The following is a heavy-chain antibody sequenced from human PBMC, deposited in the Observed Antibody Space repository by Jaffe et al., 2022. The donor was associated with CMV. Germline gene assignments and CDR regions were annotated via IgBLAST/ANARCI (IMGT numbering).Heavy chain of an antibody. CDR3: ARYWNYRNLYFDY. D-gene: IGHD1-7*01. Sequence: QLQLQESGPGLVKPSETLSLTCTVSGGSIFSDNYYWGWIRQPPGKGLEWIGGIYYGGNTYYNPSLKSRVTVSIDTSKNQFSLKLTSVTAADTAVYYCARYWNYRNLYFDYWGRGTLVTVSS. V-gene: IGHV4-39*01. CDR2: IYYGGNT. CDR1: GGSIFSDNYY. J-gene: IGHJ4*02.